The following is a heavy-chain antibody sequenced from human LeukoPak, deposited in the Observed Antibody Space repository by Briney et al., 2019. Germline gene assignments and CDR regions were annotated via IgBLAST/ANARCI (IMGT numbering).Heavy chain of an antibody. CDR2: IYYSGNT. Sequence: SETLSLTCTVSGASISSYYWNWIRQPPGKGLEWIGYIYYSGNTNYNPSLKSRVTMSVGTSKNQFSLKLSSMTAADTAVYYCARETDYGGKDYWGQGTLVTVSS. D-gene: IGHD4-23*01. V-gene: IGHV4-59*12. CDR1: GASISSYY. J-gene: IGHJ4*02. CDR3: ARETDYGGKDY.